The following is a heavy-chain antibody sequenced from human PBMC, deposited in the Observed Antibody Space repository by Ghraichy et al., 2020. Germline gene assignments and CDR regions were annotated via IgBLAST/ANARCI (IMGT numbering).Heavy chain of an antibody. CDR2: IYNNVRT. J-gene: IGHJ3*02. CDR1: GDSVSNYY. D-gene: IGHD6-19*01. V-gene: IGHV4-59*02. Sequence: SETLSLTCTVSGDSVSNYYWSWVRQPPGQGLEWIAYIYNNVRTNYNPSLKSRATISVDTSKNQFSLKLSSVTAADTAIYYCARPGGIAVSGPPPAFDIWGQGTMVTVSS. CDR3: ARPGGIAVSGPPPAFDI.